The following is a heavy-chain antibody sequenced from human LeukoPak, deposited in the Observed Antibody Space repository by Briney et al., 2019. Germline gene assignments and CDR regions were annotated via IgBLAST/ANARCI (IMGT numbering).Heavy chain of an antibody. CDR2: VSYDGTNE. J-gene: IGHJ4*02. CDR1: GSTVSWYG. D-gene: IGHD2-8*01. V-gene: IGHV3-30*18. CDR3: AKDWANGDYIDH. Sequence: PGRSLRLSCAASGSTVSWYGMHWVRQAPGKGLEWVAVVSYDGTNEKYADPVKGRFTISRDNSKNTLSLQMNSLRADDTAVYYCAKDWANGDYIDHWGQGTLVTVSS.